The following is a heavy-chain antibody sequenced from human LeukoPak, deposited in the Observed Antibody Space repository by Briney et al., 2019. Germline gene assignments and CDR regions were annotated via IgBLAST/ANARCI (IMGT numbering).Heavy chain of an antibody. CDR2: IYYSGST. D-gene: IGHD4-17*01. J-gene: IGHJ4*02. CDR1: GGSISSYY. CDR3: ARVGYDYGDYDGHPFDY. Sequence: SETLSLTCTVSGGSISSYYWSWIRQPPGKGLEWIGYIYYSGSTNYNPSLKSRVTISVDTSKNQFSLKLSSVTAADTAVYYCARVGYDYGDYDGHPFDYWGQGTLVTVSS. V-gene: IGHV4-59*01.